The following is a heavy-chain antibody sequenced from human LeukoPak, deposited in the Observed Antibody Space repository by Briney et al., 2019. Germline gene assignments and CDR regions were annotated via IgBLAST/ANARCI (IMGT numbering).Heavy chain of an antibody. CDR3: ARDRPMYYYDSSGYWDY. CDR2: ISSSSSYI. V-gene: IGHV3-21*01. Sequence: GSLRLSCAASGFTFSSYAMSWVRQAPGKGLEWVSSISSSSSYIYYADSVKGRFTISRDNAKNSLYLQMNSLRAEDTAVYYCARDRPMYYYDSSGYWDYWGQGTLVTVSS. CDR1: GFTFSSYA. J-gene: IGHJ4*02. D-gene: IGHD3-22*01.